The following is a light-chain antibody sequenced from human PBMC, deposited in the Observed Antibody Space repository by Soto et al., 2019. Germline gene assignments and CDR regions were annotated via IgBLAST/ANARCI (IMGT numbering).Light chain of an antibody. CDR2: EVR. CDR1: MRDVGAYNL. J-gene: IGLJ3*02. Sequence: QSALTQPASVSGSAGQSITISCSGTMRDVGAYNLVSWYQQHPGTATKLIIYEVRNRPSGISSRFSGSRSGNTASLTIFGLQSEDDGDYYCRSYTARSTLVFGGGTKVTVL. V-gene: IGLV2-14*01. CDR3: RSYTARSTLV.